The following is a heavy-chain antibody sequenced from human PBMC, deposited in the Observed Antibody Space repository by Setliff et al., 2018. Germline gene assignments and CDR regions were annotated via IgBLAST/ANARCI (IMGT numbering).Heavy chain of an antibody. Sequence: KTSETLSLTCTVSGGSISSDDNYWSWIRLPPGKGLEWIGYIHNSGTAYYNPSLRSRLTISVDTSKNQFSLKLNSVTAVDTAVYYCARRLRESHAFHIWGQGTLVTVSS. V-gene: IGHV4-30-4*08. CDR2: IHNSGTA. CDR1: GGSISSDDNY. D-gene: IGHD2-15*01. CDR3: ARRLRESHAFHI. J-gene: IGHJ3*02.